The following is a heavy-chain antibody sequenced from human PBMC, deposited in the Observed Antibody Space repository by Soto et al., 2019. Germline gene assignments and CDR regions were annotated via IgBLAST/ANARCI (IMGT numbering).Heavy chain of an antibody. CDR2: IYSDGRT. J-gene: IGHJ4*02. V-gene: IGHV3-53*02. CDR1: GFIVSASY. D-gene: IGHD6-13*01. Sequence: DVQLVETGGGLIQPGGSLGLSCAATGFIVSASYMSWVRQAPGKGLEWVSVIYSDGRTYYADSVKGRFTISRDNSKNTLYLQMNSLCAEDTAVYYCARCSGWYGQCYFDCWGQGTLVTVSS. CDR3: ARCSGWYGQCYFDC.